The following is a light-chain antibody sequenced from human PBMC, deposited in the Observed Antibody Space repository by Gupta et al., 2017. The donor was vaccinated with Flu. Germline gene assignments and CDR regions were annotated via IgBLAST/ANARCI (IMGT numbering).Light chain of an antibody. CDR3: HSTYNSGTYGV. CDR1: ELPNHY. V-gene: IGLV3-25*03. J-gene: IGLJ3*02. CDR2: KDS. Sequence: GEELPNHYAYWYQQKPGHAPATVIYKDSQSPSGIPERFSGSSSGTTNTVSLSVVHPEAEDDSYCHSTYNSGTYGVFGGGTKLTVL.